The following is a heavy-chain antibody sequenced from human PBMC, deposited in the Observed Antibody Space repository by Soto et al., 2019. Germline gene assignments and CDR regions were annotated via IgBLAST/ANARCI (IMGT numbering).Heavy chain of an antibody. J-gene: IGHJ5*02. CDR2: ISWNSGSI. V-gene: IGHV3-9*01. Sequence: EVQLVESGGGLVQPGRSLRLSCAASGFTFDDYAMHWVRQAPGKGLEWVSGISWNSGSIGYADSVKGRFTISRDNAKNSLYLQMNSLRAEDTALYYCAKDRHGYYDRRGGCDPWGQGTLVTVSS. CDR1: GFTFDDYA. D-gene: IGHD3-22*01. CDR3: AKDRHGYYDRRGGCDP.